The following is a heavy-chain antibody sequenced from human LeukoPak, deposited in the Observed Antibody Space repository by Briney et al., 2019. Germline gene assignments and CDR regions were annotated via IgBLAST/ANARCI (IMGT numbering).Heavy chain of an antibody. CDR3: AGQSGFWSSPDY. CDR1: GDTFTSYG. CDR2: LSADNGNT. V-gene: IGHV1-18*04. D-gene: IGHD3-3*01. Sequence: ASVKVSCKASGDTFTSYGFSWVRQAPGQGLEWMGWLSADNGNTNYARKFQGRVTMTTDTSTSTVYMELRSLRFDDTAVYYCAGQSGFWSSPDYWGQGTLVTVSS. J-gene: IGHJ4*02.